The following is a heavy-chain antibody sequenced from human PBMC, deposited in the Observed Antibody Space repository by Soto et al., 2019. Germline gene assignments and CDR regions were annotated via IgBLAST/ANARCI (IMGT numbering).Heavy chain of an antibody. CDR1: GGTFGSYA. D-gene: IGHD4-4*01. CDR3: ARDQVTLYGMDV. Sequence: ASVKVSCKASGGTFGSYAISWVRQAPGQGLEWMGGIIPIFGTANYAQKFQGRVTITADESTSTAYMELSSLRSEDTAVYYCARDQVTLYGMDVWGQGTTVTVSS. CDR2: IIPIFGTA. V-gene: IGHV1-69*13. J-gene: IGHJ6*02.